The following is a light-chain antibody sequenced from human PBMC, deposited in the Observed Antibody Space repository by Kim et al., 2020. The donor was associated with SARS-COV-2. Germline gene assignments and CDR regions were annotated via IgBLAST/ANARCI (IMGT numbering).Light chain of an antibody. Sequence: ASVGDTVTITCRASQGVSRWLAWYQQKLGKAPKLLIYDASTLESGVTSRFSGSGSGTEFTLTITSLQPDDFATYYCQQYNSYSPYTFGQGTKLEI. V-gene: IGKV1-5*01. CDR1: QGVSRW. CDR2: DAS. J-gene: IGKJ2*01. CDR3: QQYNSYSPYT.